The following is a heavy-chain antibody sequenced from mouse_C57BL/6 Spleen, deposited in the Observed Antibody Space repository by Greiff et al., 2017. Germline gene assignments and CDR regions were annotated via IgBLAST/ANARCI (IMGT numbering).Heavy chain of an antibody. D-gene: IGHD1-1*01. Sequence: VQLKQSGAELVKPGASVKLSCTASGFNIKDYYMHWVKQRTEQGLEWIGRIDPEDGETKSAPKFQGKATITADTSSNTASLQLSSLTSEDTAVYYCARRLITTVVATDYWGQGTTLTVSS. CDR1: GFNIKDYY. CDR2: IDPEDGET. J-gene: IGHJ2*01. CDR3: ARRLITTVVATDY. V-gene: IGHV14-2*01.